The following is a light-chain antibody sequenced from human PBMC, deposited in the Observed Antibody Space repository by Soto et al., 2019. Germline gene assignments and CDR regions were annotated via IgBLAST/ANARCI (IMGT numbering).Light chain of an antibody. Sequence: DSVTITCRASQSISSWLAWYQQKPGKAPKLLIYDASSLQSGVPSRFSGSGSGTDFTLTISSLQPEDFATYYCQQSYSTPRTFGQGTKVDIK. J-gene: IGKJ1*01. V-gene: IGKV1-39*01. CDR3: QQSYSTPRT. CDR2: DAS. CDR1: QSISSW.